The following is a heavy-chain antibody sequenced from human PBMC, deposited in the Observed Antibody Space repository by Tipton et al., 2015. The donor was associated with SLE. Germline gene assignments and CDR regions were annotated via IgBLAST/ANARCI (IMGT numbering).Heavy chain of an antibody. CDR3: ARGPYYYDSSGPGDY. J-gene: IGHJ4*02. CDR2: ISSSSSYM. CDR1: GFTFSSYS. Sequence: SPRLSCAASGFTFSSYSMNWVRQAPGKRLEWVSSISSSSSYMHYADSVKGRFTISRDNAKNSLYLQMNSLRAEDTSVYYCARGPYYYDSSGPGDYWGQGALVTVSS. D-gene: IGHD3-22*01. V-gene: IGHV3-21*03.